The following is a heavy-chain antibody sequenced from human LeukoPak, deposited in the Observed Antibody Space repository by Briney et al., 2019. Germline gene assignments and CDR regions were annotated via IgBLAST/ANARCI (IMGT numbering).Heavy chain of an antibody. CDR3: ARIYLKMASAS. Sequence: GGSLRLSCAASGFTFTSYWMSWVRQAPGKGLEWVANIKEDGSEKYYVDSVKGRFTISRDNAKNSVSLQMNSLRAEDTAVYCCARIYLKMASASWGQGTLVTVSS. V-gene: IGHV3-7*01. J-gene: IGHJ5*02. CDR2: IKEDGSEK. CDR1: GFTFTSYW. D-gene: IGHD2-8*01.